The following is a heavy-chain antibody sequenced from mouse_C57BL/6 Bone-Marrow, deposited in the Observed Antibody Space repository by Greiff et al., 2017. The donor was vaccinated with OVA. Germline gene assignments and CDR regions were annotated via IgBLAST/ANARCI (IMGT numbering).Heavy chain of an antibody. V-gene: IGHV5-9-1*02. CDR1: GFTFSSYV. J-gene: IGHJ3*01. CDR2: ISSGGDYI. Sequence: EVKLEESGEGLVKPGGSLKLSCAASGFTFSSYVMSWVRQTPEKRLEWVAYISSGGDYIYYADTVKGRFTISRDNARNTLYLQMSSLKSEDTAMYYCTRDLYDYDGSWFAYWGQGTLVTVSA. D-gene: IGHD2-4*01. CDR3: TRDLYDYDGSWFAY.